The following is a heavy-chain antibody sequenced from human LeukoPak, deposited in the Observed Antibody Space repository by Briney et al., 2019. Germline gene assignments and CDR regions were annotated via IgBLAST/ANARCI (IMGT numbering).Heavy chain of an antibody. CDR1: GGTFSSYA. J-gene: IGHJ4*02. CDR2: IIPIFGTA. Sequence: SVKVSCKASGGTFSSYAISWVRQAPGQGLEWMGRIIPIFGTANYARKFQARVTITTDESTSTAYMELSSLRSEDTAVYYCARGSSASSGWYFPHFDYWGQETLVTVSS. CDR3: ARGSSASSGWYFPHFDY. V-gene: IGHV1-69*05. D-gene: IGHD6-19*01.